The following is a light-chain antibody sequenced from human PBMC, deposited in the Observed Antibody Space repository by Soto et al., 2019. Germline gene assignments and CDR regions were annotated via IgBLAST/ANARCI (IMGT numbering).Light chain of an antibody. CDR1: SSDVGGYNY. CDR3: SSYAGSNKV. Sequence: QAVVTQPPSASGSPGQSVTISCTGTSSDVGGYNYVSWCQQHPGKAPKLMIYEVSKRPSGVPDRFSGSKSGNTASLTVSGLQAEDEADYYCSSYAGSNKVFGGGTKVTVL. J-gene: IGLJ2*01. V-gene: IGLV2-8*01. CDR2: EVS.